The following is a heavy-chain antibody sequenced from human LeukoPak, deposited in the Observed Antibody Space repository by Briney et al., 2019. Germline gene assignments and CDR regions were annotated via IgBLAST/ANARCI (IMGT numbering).Heavy chain of an antibody. CDR2: INHSGSP. CDR3: ARVGPSIAVAPRLAHDAFDI. CDR1: GGSFNGYF. J-gene: IGHJ3*02. D-gene: IGHD6-19*01. Sequence: KASEILSLTCAVYGGSFNGYFWSWIRQPPGKGLEWIGEINHSGSPNYNPSLKSRVTISVDTSKNQVSLKLNSVTAADTAVYYCARVGPSIAVAPRLAHDAFDIWGQGTMVTVSS. V-gene: IGHV4-34*01.